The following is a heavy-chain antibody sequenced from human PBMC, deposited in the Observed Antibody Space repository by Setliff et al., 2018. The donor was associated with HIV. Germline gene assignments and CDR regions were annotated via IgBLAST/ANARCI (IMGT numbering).Heavy chain of an antibody. CDR1: GDSIGTYS. D-gene: IGHD1-7*01. V-gene: IGHV4-4*09. CDR3: AKRAVQDGTVTSSNWFES. Sequence: SETLSLTCAVSGDSIGTYSWHWLRQPPGKGLEWIGYISGSGSTGYTPSLTSRVTMSTDTPNNRFALKLTSVTAEDTAVYYCAKRAVQDGTVTSSNWFESWGQGTLVTVSS. CDR2: ISGSGST. J-gene: IGHJ5*01.